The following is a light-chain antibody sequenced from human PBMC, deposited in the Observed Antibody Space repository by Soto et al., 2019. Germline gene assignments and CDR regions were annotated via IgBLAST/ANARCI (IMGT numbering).Light chain of an antibody. V-gene: IGKV1D-13*01. CDR2: AAS. Sequence: AIELTQSPSSLSVSVGDRVTITCRASQGISSFLAWYQQKPGKAPKLLILAASTLQSGITSRFRGSGSGTDFTLTISSLQPEDCAPYYCQQTENYPSTFGGGTKVEIK. CDR1: QGISSF. CDR3: QQTENYPST. J-gene: IGKJ4*01.